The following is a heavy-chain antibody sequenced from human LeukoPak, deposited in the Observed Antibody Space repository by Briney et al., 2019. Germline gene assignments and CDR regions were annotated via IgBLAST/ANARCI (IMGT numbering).Heavy chain of an antibody. CDR3: ARDIVVVPAARMPFDY. CDR2: IYYSGST. V-gene: IGHV4-39*01. J-gene: IGHJ4*02. D-gene: IGHD2-2*01. Sequence: SETLSLTCTVSGGSISSSSYYWGWIRQPPGKGLEWIVSIYYSGSTYYNPSLKSRVTICVDTSKNQFSLQLSSVTAADTAVYYCARDIVVVPAARMPFDYWGQGTLVTVSS. CDR1: GGSISSSSYY.